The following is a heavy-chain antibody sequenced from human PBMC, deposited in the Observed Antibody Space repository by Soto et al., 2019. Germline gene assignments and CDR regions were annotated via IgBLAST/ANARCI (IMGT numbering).Heavy chain of an antibody. CDR2: ISYDGINK. D-gene: IGHD1-26*01. V-gene: IGHV3-30*03. Sequence: QVQLVESGGGVVQPGRSLGLSCAASGFTFNTYGMHWVRQAPGKGLEWVAAISYDGINKYYADSVKGRFTISRENSKNTLYVQMNSLRPEDTAVYYCARSPQPTRGIHWYFDIWGRGILVTVSS. CDR3: ARSPQPTRGIHWYFDI. J-gene: IGHJ2*01. CDR1: GFTFNTYG.